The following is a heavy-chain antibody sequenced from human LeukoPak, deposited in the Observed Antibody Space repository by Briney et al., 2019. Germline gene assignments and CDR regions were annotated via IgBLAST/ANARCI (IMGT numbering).Heavy chain of an antibody. CDR3: AREPSSAFDI. CDR2: INPNSGGT. CDR1: GYTFTSYD. Sequence: ASVKVSCKASGYTFTSYDINWVRQAPGQGLEWMGWINPNSGGTNYAQKFQGRVTMTRDTSISTAYMELSRLRSDDTAVYYCAREPSSAFDIWGQGTMVTVSS. V-gene: IGHV1-2*02. J-gene: IGHJ3*02.